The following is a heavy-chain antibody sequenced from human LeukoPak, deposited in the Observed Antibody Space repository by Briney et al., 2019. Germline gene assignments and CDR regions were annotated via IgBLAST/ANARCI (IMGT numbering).Heavy chain of an antibody. V-gene: IGHV3-23*01. J-gene: IGHJ4*02. CDR1: GFTFSNYA. D-gene: IGHD2-2*01. CDR3: AKEGSTSWNYYFDY. CDR2: LSGTGGST. Sequence: GGSLRLSCAASGFTFSNYAMSWVRQAPGKGLEWVSTLSGTGGSTYYADSVKGRFTVSRDNSKNTLYLQMNSLRAEDTAVYYCAKEGSTSWNYYFDYWGQGTLVTVSS.